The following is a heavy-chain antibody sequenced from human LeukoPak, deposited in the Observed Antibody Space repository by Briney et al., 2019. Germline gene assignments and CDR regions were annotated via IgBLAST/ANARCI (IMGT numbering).Heavy chain of an antibody. V-gene: IGHV3-30*14. Sequence: GRSLRLSCAASGFTFSSYAMHWVRQAPGKGLEWVAVISYDGSNKYYADSVKGRFTISRDNSKNTLYLQMNSLRAEDTAVYYCARASTRMVRGVRRPDYFDYWGQGTLVTVSS. J-gene: IGHJ4*02. CDR1: GFTFSSYA. CDR2: ISYDGSNK. D-gene: IGHD3-10*01. CDR3: ARASTRMVRGVRRPDYFDY.